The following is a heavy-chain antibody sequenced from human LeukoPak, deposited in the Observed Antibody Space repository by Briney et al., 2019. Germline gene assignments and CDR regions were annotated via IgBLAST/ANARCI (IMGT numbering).Heavy chain of an antibody. CDR1: GNIFTGYY. Sequence: SVKVSCKASGNIFTGYYLHWVRQAPGQGLEWMGRIIPILGIANYAQKFQGRVTITADKSTSTAYMELSSLRSEDTAVYYCARGDLAVAGSFDYWGQGTLVTVSS. CDR3: ARGDLAVAGSFDY. V-gene: IGHV1-69*04. D-gene: IGHD6-19*01. CDR2: IIPILGIA. J-gene: IGHJ4*02.